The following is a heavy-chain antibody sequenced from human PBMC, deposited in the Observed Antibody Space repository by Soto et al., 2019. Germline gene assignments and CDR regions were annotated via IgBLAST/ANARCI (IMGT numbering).Heavy chain of an antibody. V-gene: IGHV6-1*01. CDR3: ARGAAGIAVAGSGGSFDY. CDR2: TYYRSKWYN. D-gene: IGHD6-19*01. Sequence: SETLSLTCAISGDSVSSNSAAWNWIRQSPSRGLEWLGRTYYRSKWYNDYAVSVKSRITINPDTSKNQFSLQLNSVTPEDTAVYYCARGAAGIAVAGSGGSFDYWGQGTLVTVSS. J-gene: IGHJ4*02. CDR1: GDSVSSNSAA.